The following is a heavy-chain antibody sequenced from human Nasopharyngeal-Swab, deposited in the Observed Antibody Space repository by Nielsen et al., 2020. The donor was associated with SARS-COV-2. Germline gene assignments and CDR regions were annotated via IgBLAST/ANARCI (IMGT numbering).Heavy chain of an antibody. CDR3: ARAMRGSSSWDGFDP. CDR2: IIPIFGTA. V-gene: IGHV1-69*01. J-gene: IGHJ5*02. Sequence: WVRQAPGQGLEWMGGIIPIFGTANYARKFQGRVTITADESTSTAYMELSSLRSEDTAVYYCARAMRGSSSWDGFDPWGQGTLVTVSS. D-gene: IGHD6-13*01.